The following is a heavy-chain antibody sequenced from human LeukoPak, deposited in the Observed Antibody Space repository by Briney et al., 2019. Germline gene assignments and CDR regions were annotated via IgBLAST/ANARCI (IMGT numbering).Heavy chain of an antibody. CDR3: SRGSGWLSVY. Sequence: GGSLRLSCTASGFTFGDYLMSWFRQAPGKGLEWIGFISGGTTEYAASVKGRFTISRDDSTSIAYLQTNSLTTEDTAAYYCSRGSGWLSVYWGQGTLVTVSS. D-gene: IGHD6-19*01. CDR1: GFTFGDYL. CDR2: ISGGTT. J-gene: IGHJ4*02. V-gene: IGHV3-49*03.